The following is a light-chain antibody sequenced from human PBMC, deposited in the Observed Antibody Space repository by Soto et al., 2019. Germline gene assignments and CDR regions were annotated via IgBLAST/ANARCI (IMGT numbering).Light chain of an antibody. CDR2: GAS. J-gene: IGKJ1*01. Sequence: IVLTQSPGTLSSSPGERATLSCRASKSVSTNNLAWYQQRPGQAPRLLIYGASRRATGIPDRFSGSRSGTDFTLTISRLEPEDLAVYYCQQYDNSVWTFGQGTKVEI. V-gene: IGKV3-20*01. CDR1: KSVSTNN. CDR3: QQYDNSVWT.